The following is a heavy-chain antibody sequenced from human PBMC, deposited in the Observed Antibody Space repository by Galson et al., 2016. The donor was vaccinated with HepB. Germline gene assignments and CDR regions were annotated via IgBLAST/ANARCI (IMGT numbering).Heavy chain of an antibody. V-gene: IGHV3-30*18. J-gene: IGHJ4*02. CDR3: AKRHEYCPPVGCSVDY. CDR2: DSMDGRRK. Sequence: LRLSCAGSGFIFRNYGMHWVRPASGKGLEWVAADSMDGRRKFYADSVKGRFTISRDNSNNMLFLQMGSLRPDDTAVYYCAKRHEYCPPVGCSVDYWGQGTLVSVSS. CDR1: GFIFRNYG. D-gene: IGHD2/OR15-2a*01.